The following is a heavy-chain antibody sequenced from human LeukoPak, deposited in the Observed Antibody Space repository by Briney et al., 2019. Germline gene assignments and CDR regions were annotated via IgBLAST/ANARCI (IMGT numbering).Heavy chain of an antibody. D-gene: IGHD3-22*01. CDR1: GFTFSSYA. CDR2: ISGSGGST. V-gene: IGHV3-23*01. J-gene: IGHJ4*02. Sequence: GASLRLSCAASGFTFSSYAMSWVRQAPGKGLEWVSAISGSGGSTYYADSVKGRFTISRDNSKNTLYLQMNSLRAEDTAVYYCAKESDYYYDSSGYLDYWGQGTLVTVSS. CDR3: AKESDYYYDSSGYLDY.